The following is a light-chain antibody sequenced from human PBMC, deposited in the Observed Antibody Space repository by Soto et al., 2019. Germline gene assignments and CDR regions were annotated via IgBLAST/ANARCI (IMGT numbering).Light chain of an antibody. Sequence: EVVMTQSPATLYVSPGERATLSCRASQSVSSYLAWYQQKPGQVPRLLIYGASTRAAGIPHRFSGGGSGTEFTLTISSLQSEDFAVYYCKQYNNCPRTFGQGTKVGIK. CDR1: QSVSSY. CDR3: KQYNNCPRT. V-gene: IGKV3-15*01. J-gene: IGKJ1*01. CDR2: GAS.